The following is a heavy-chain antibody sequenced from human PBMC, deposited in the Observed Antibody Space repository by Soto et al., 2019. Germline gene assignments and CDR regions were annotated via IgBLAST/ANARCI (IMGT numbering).Heavy chain of an antibody. Sequence: SENLSLTCTVSGGSISSSSYYCGWIRQPPGKGLEWIGSIYYSGSTYYNPSLKSRVTISVDTSKNQFSLKLSSVTAADTAVYYCESVGPDYYSVMDVCGQGTTVTDAS. CDR2: IYYSGST. CDR1: GGSISSSSYY. D-gene: IGHD1-26*01. J-gene: IGHJ6*02. CDR3: ESVGPDYYSVMDV. V-gene: IGHV4-39*01.